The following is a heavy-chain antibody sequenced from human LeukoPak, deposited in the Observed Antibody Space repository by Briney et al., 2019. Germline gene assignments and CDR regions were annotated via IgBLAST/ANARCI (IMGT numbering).Heavy chain of an antibody. D-gene: IGHD1-26*01. CDR3: ATGKWELAHMGV. J-gene: IGHJ6*02. V-gene: IGHV1-24*01. CDR2: FDPEDGET. Sequence: ASVKVSCKVSGYTLTELSMHWVRQAPGKGLEWMGGFDPEDGETIYAQKFQGRVTMTEDTSTDTAYMELSSLRSEDTAVYYCATGKWELAHMGVWGQGTTVTVSS. CDR1: GYTLTELS.